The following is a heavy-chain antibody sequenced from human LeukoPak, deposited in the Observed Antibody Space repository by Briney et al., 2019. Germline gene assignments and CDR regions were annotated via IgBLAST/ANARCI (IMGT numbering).Heavy chain of an antibody. V-gene: IGHV3-23*01. CDR3: AKAVVPAAPFEIDY. CDR1: GFPFRSYA. Sequence: GGPLRLPCAPSGFPFRSYAMAWAPRAPGRGLEWVSAISGSGGSTYYADSVKGRFTISRDNSKNTLYLQMNSLRAEDTAVYYCAKAVVPAAPFEIDYWGQGTLVTVSS. J-gene: IGHJ4*02. CDR2: ISGSGGST. D-gene: IGHD2-2*01.